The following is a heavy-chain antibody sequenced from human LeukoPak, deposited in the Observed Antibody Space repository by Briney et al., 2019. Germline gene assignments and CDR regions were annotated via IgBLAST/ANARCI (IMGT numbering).Heavy chain of an antibody. CDR3: ANLGGSAYYDFRAFDI. CDR1: GGSISSSSYY. J-gene: IGHJ3*02. D-gene: IGHD3-3*01. CDR2: IFHNGNT. Sequence: SETLSLTCTVSGGSISSSSYYWGWIRQPPGKGLEWIGTIFHNGNTYYHPSLKSRVTISVDTSKNQFSLKLSSVTAADTAVYYCANLGGSAYYDFRAFDIWGQGTMVTVSS. V-gene: IGHV4-39*01.